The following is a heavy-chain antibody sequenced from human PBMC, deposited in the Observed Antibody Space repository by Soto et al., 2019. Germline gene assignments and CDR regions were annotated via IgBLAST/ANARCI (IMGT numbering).Heavy chain of an antibody. J-gene: IGHJ5*02. CDR2: ISAYNGNT. V-gene: IGHV1-18*01. D-gene: IGHD2-8*01. Sequence: ASVKVSCKASGYTFTSYGVSWLRQAPGQGLEWMAWISAYNGNTNYAQKVQGRVTVTADTSISTAYMELSSLRSEDTAVYYCARGQFSGHIVLMVYANPPNWFDPWGQGTLVTVSS. CDR1: GYTFTSYG. CDR3: ARGQFSGHIVLMVYANPPNWFDP.